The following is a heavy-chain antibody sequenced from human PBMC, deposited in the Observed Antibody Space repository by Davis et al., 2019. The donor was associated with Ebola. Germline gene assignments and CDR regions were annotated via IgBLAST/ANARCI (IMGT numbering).Heavy chain of an antibody. Sequence: PGGSLRLSCQGSGYTFTTYWIGWVRQMPGKGLEWMGIIYPGDSDTRYSPSFQGQVTISADKSISTAYLQWSSLKASDTAMYYCARRGGWSGAFLDYWGQGTLVTVSS. J-gene: IGHJ4*02. CDR3: ARRGGWSGAFLDY. D-gene: IGHD3-3*02. V-gene: IGHV5-51*01. CDR2: IYPGDSDT. CDR1: GYTFTTYW.